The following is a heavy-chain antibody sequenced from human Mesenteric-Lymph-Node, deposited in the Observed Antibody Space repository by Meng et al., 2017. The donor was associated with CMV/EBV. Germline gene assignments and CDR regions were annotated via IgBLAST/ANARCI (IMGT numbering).Heavy chain of an antibody. Sequence: GGSLRLSCAASGFDFSFYSMNWVRQAPGKGLEWVSSISSSSSYIHYADSVRGRFTISRDSAKNSVYLQMSSLRVEDTAVYYCARDRTTMIRGVPFDYWGQGTLVTVSS. CDR1: GFDFSFYS. V-gene: IGHV3-21*01. CDR2: ISSSSSYI. CDR3: ARDRTTMIRGVPFDY. J-gene: IGHJ4*02. D-gene: IGHD3-10*01.